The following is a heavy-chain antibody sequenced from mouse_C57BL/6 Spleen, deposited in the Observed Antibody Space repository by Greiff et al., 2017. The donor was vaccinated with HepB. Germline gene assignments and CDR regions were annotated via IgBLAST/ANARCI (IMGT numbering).Heavy chain of an antibody. J-gene: IGHJ4*01. CDR1: GYTFTSYW. CDR2: IDPSDSET. CDR3: ARWAYGGNAMDY. Sequence: QVQLQQPGAELVRPGSSVKLSCKASGYTFTSYWMHWVKQRPIQGLEWIGNIDPSDSETHYNQKFKDKATLTVDKSSSTAYMQLSSLTSEDSAVYYCARWAYGGNAMDYWGQGTSVTVSS. D-gene: IGHD1-1*01. V-gene: IGHV1-52*01.